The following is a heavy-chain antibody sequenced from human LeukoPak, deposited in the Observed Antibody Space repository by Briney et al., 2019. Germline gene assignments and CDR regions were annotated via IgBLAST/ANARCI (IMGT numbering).Heavy chain of an antibody. V-gene: IGHV3-7*01. Sequence: PGGSLRLSCVASGFTYNTYWMSWIRQAPGKGLEWVANIKEDENEKHYGDSVKGRFIISRDNAQNSMYLQMNNLGAEDTALYYYTRAGPYGSGSRDYWGRGTLVTVSS. CDR3: TRAGPYGSGSRDY. CDR1: GFTYNTYW. J-gene: IGHJ4*02. D-gene: IGHD3-10*01. CDR2: IKEDENEK.